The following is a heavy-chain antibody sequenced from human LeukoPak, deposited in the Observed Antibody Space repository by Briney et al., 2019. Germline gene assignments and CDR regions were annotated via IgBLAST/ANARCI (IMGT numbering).Heavy chain of an antibody. CDR1: GGSISSSSYY. D-gene: IGHD6-13*01. CDR3: ARGAAAGQTDYFDY. Sequence: SETLSLTCTVSGGSISSSSYYWGWIRQPPGKGLEWIGSIYYSGSTYYNPSLKSRVTISVDTSKNQFSLKLSSVTAADTAVYYCARGAAAGQTDYFDYWGQGTLVTVSS. V-gene: IGHV4-39*07. CDR2: IYYSGST. J-gene: IGHJ4*02.